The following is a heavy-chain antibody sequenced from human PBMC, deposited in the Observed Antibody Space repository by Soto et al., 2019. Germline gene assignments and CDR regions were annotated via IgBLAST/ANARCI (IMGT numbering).Heavy chain of an antibody. V-gene: IGHV3-33*01. J-gene: IGHJ4*02. CDR3: ARPQGGSGWYAPIDY. CDR2: IWYDGRNK. Sequence: QVQLVESGGGVVQPGRSLRLSCAASGFTFSDYGMHWVRQAPGKGLEWVAVIWYDGRNKYYADSVKGRFTISRDNSKNTLYLQMNSLRAEDTAVYNCARPQGGSGWYAPIDYWGQGTLVTVSS. CDR1: GFTFSDYG. D-gene: IGHD6-19*01.